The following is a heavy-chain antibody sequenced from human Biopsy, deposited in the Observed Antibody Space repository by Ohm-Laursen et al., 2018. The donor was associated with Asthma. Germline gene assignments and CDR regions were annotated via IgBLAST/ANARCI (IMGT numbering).Heavy chain of an antibody. CDR3: ASDFPKDYVRYNFQF. D-gene: IGHD4-17*01. CDR1: GYSLTDLS. Sequence: SVKVSCKISGYSLTDLSMHWVRQAPGQGLEWMGGHDHEEGGTVNARRFQGKVTMTEDTSTDTAYMELSRLSSDDTAVYYCASDFPKDYVRYNFQFWGQGTLVTVSS. V-gene: IGHV1-24*01. J-gene: IGHJ4*02. CDR2: HDHEEGGT.